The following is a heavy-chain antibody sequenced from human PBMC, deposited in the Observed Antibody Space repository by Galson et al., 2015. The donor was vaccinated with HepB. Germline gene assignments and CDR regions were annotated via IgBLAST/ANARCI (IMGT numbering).Heavy chain of an antibody. CDR3: ARDRVLKQQLVLPIYYYYYGMDV. Sequence: SLRLSCAASGFTFSSYWMHWVRQAPGKGLVWVSRINSDGSSTSYADSVKGRFTISRDNAKNTLYLQMNSLRAEDTAVYYCARDRVLKQQLVLPIYYYYYGMDVWGQGTTVTVSS. CDR2: INSDGSST. CDR1: GFTFSSYW. D-gene: IGHD6-13*01. J-gene: IGHJ6*02. V-gene: IGHV3-74*01.